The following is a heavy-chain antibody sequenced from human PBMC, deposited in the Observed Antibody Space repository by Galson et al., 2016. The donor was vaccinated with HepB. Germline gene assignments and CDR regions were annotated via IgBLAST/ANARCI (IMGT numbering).Heavy chain of an antibody. CDR1: GDSVSTNTVT. D-gene: IGHD4-17*01. V-gene: IGHV6-1*01. CDR3: PRDVGSHYGDSPTLDF. Sequence: CAISGDSVSTNTVTWDWFRQSPSRGLEWLGRTYYRSKWYNDYAVSVKSRIAINPDTSKNQFSLQLTSVTPEDTAVYYCPRDVGSHYGDSPTLDFWGQGTLVTVSS. CDR2: TYYRSKWYN. J-gene: IGHJ4*02.